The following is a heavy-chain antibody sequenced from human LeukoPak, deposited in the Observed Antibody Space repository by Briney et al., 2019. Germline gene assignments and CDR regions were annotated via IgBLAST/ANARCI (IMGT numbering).Heavy chain of an antibody. Sequence: PSETLSLTCTVSGGSISSYYWSWIRPPPGKGLEWIGYIYYSGSTNYNPSLKSRVTISVDTSKNQFSLKLSSVTAADTAVYYCARDSSGWATVFDYWGQGTLVTVSS. CDR1: GGSISSYY. V-gene: IGHV4-59*01. D-gene: IGHD6-19*01. CDR3: ARDSSGWATVFDY. J-gene: IGHJ4*02. CDR2: IYYSGST.